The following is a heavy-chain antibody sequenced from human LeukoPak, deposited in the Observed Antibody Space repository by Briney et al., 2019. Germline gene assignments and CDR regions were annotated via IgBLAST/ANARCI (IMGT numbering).Heavy chain of an antibody. J-gene: IGHJ4*02. CDR1: GGSISSYY. CDR3: ARGRILLWLFPFEY. CDR2: IYHSGST. D-gene: IGHD5-18*01. Sequence: SETLSLTCTVSGGSISSYYWSWIRQPPGKGLEWIGYIYHSGSTYYNPSLKSRVTISVDRSKNQFSLKLSSVTAADTAVYYCARGRILLWLFPFEYWGQGTLVTVSS. V-gene: IGHV4-59*12.